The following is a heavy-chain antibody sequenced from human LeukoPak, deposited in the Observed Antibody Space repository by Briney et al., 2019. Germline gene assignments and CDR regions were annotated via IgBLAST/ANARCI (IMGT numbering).Heavy chain of an antibody. CDR1: GFAFSSYW. D-gene: IGHD2-15*01. V-gene: IGHV3-7*01. Sequence: GGSLRLSCAASGFAFSSYWMSWVRQAPGKGLEWVANIKQDGSEKYYVDSVKGRSTISRDNAKNSLYLQMNSLRAEDTAVYYCAKEYCSGGRCYAYLDYWGPGTLVSVSS. J-gene: IGHJ4*02. CDR2: IKQDGSEK. CDR3: AKEYCSGGRCYAYLDY.